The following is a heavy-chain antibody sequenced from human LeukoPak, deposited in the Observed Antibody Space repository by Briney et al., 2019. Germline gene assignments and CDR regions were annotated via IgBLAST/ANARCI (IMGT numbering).Heavy chain of an antibody. D-gene: IGHD6-19*01. CDR1: GFTFDDYA. CDR3: AKDYSSGWYSAFDI. Sequence: GRSLRLSCAASGFTFDDYAMYWVRQAPGKGLEWVSGISWNSGSIGYADSVKGRFTISRDNAKNSLYLQMNSLRAEDTALYYCAKDYSSGWYSAFDIWGQGTMVTVSS. CDR2: ISWNSGSI. V-gene: IGHV3-9*01. J-gene: IGHJ3*02.